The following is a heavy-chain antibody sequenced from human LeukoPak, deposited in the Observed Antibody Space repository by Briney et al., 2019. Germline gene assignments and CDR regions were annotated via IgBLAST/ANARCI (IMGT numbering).Heavy chain of an antibody. Sequence: GESLRISCKGSGYSFTSYWITWVRQMPGKGLEWMGRIDPSDSYTNNSPSFQGHVTLSADKSISTVYLQWSSLKASDTAMYYCARSITARHDYWGQGTLVTVSS. J-gene: IGHJ4*02. V-gene: IGHV5-10-1*01. CDR1: GYSFTSYW. D-gene: IGHD6-6*01. CDR2: IDPSDSYT. CDR3: ARSITARHDY.